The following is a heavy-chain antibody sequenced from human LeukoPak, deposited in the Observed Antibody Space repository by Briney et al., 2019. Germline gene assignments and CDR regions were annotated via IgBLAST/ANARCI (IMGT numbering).Heavy chain of an antibody. CDR1: GFTFHAFE. Sequence: GGSLRLSCAASGFTFHAFEVHWVRQAPGKGLEWVSLIKSGGGRTDYADSVRGRFTISRDNGKNSLYLQMNSLRSEDTALYYCATSAFYHGLDVWGQGTTVTVSS. J-gene: IGHJ6*02. CDR3: ATSAFYHGLDV. V-gene: IGHV3-43*02. CDR2: IKSGGGRT.